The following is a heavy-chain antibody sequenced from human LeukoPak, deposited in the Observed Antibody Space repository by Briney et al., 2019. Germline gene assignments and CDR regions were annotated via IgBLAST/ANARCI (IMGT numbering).Heavy chain of an antibody. CDR1: GYTFTSYG. J-gene: IGHJ3*02. Sequence: ASVKVSCKASGYTFTSYGISWVRQAPGQALEWMGWISAYNGNTNCAQKLQGRVTMTTDTSTSTAYMELRSLRSDDTAVYYCARDKDYSNYGAFDIWGQGTMVTVSS. V-gene: IGHV1-18*01. D-gene: IGHD4-11*01. CDR2: ISAYNGNT. CDR3: ARDKDYSNYGAFDI.